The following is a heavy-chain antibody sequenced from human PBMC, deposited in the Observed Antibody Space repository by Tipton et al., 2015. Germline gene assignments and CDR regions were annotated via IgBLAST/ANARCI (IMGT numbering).Heavy chain of an antibody. CDR1: GDTLMKYA. Sequence: QVQLVQSGAEVKKPGSSVRVSCKASGDTLMKYAISWVRQAPGQGLEWVGGIIPHFSETDYAQNFQDRVTITADGSTNTAYMELDSLRADDTAVYYCAAGDNIVPLDIGDLYYYGMDVWGQGTLVTVSS. V-gene: IGHV1-69*01. D-gene: IGHD5-12*01. CDR3: AAGDNIVPLDIGDLYYYGMDV. J-gene: IGHJ6*02. CDR2: IIPHFSET.